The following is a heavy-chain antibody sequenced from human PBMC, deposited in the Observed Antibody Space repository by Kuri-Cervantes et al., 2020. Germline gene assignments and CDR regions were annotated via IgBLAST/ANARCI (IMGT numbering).Heavy chain of an antibody. J-gene: IGHJ4*02. V-gene: IGHV3-30-3*01. D-gene: IGHD3-22*01. CDR2: ISYDGSNK. Sequence: GGSLRLSCAASGFTFSSYAMHWVRQAPGKGLEWVAVISYDGSNKYYADSVKGRFTISRDNPKNSLYLQMNSLRAEDTAVYYCATYRGGGIGYYRLDYWGQGTLVTVSS. CDR1: GFTFSSYA. CDR3: ATYRGGGIGYYRLDY.